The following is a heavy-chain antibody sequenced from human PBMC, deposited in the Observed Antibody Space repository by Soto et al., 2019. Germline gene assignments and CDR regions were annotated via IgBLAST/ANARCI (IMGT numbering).Heavy chain of an antibody. J-gene: IGHJ4*02. V-gene: IGHV1-2*02. Sequence: GASVKVSCKASGYTFTGYYMHWVRQAPGQGLEWMGWINPNSGGTNYAQKFQGRVTMTRDTSISTAYMELSRLRSDDTAVYYCARDYPYYYDSSGYFDYWGQGTLVTVYS. D-gene: IGHD3-22*01. CDR1: GYTFTGYY. CDR2: INPNSGGT. CDR3: ARDYPYYYDSSGYFDY.